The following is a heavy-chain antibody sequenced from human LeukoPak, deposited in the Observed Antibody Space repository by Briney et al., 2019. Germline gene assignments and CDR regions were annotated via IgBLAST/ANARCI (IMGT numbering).Heavy chain of an antibody. V-gene: IGHV4-38-2*02. J-gene: IGHJ4*02. CDR3: AKRYCSSTTCYDDRGAFDY. CDR2: IYHSGST. CDR1: GYSISSGNY. Sequence: LETLSLTCTVSGYSISSGNYWDWIRQPPGKGLEWIGSIYHSGSTYYNPSLKSRVTISVDTSKNQFSLKLSSVTAADTAVYYCAKRYCSSTTCYDDRGAFDYWGQGTLVTVSS. D-gene: IGHD2-2*01.